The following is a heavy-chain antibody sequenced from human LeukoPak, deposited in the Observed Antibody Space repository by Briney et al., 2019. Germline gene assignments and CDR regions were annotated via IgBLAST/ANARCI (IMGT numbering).Heavy chain of an antibody. D-gene: IGHD2-2*01. J-gene: IGHJ5*02. CDR3: ARRGWLGYCSSTSCPRWFDP. CDR1: GFTFSSYG. Sequence: GGSLRLSCAASGFTFSSYGMSWVRQAPGKGLEWVSYISSSGSTIYYADSVKGRFTISRDNAKNSLYLQMNSLRAEDTAVYYCARRGWLGYCSSTSCPRWFDPWGQGTLVTVSS. CDR2: ISSSGSTI. V-gene: IGHV3-48*03.